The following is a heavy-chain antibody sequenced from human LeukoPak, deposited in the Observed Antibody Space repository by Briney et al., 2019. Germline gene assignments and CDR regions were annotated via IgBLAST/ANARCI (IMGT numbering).Heavy chain of an antibody. V-gene: IGHV3-23*01. CDR1: GFTFSSYA. CDR3: AKEPPTYSSGWYVGFDY. CDR2: ISGSGGST. J-gene: IGHJ4*02. D-gene: IGHD6-19*01. Sequence: PGGSLRLSCAASGFTFSSYAMSWVRQAPGKGLEWVSAISGSGGSTYYADSVKGRFTISRDNSKSTLYLQMNSLRAEDTAVYYCAKEPPTYSSGWYVGFDYWGQGTLVTVSS.